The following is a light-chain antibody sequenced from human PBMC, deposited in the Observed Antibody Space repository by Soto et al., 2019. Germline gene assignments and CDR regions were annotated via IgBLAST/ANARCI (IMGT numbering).Light chain of an antibody. CDR2: EVS. CDR1: SSDVGDYNY. J-gene: IGLJ1*01. Sequence: QSVLTQPASVSGSPGQSITISCTGTSSDVGDYNYVSWYQQHPDKAPKLMIFEVSNRPSGVSNRFSGSKSGNTASLSISGPQSEDEADYYCSSYTRSNSHVFGTGTKVTVL. CDR3: SSYTRSNSHV. V-gene: IGLV2-14*01.